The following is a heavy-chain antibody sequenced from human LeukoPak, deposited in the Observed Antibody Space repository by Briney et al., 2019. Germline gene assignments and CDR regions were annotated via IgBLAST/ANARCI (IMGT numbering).Heavy chain of an antibody. CDR1: GFTFDDYG. V-gene: IGHV3-20*04. J-gene: IGHJ3*02. D-gene: IGHD3-3*01. CDR2: INWNGGST. CDR3: ARRYYDFWSGYFQEGAFDI. Sequence: GGSLRLSCAASGFTFDDYGMSWVRQAPGKGLEWVSGINWNGGSTDYADSVKGRFTISRDNAKNSLYLQMNSLRAEDTALYYCARRYYDFWSGYFQEGAFDIWGQGTMVTVSS.